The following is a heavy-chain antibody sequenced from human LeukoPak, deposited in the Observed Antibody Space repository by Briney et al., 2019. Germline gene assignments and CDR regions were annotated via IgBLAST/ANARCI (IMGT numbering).Heavy chain of an antibody. Sequence: ASVTVSCKASSYTFAGYSMHWVRQAPGQGLEWMGWINPNSGGTNYAQKFQGRVTMTGDTSISTAYMELSRLTSDDTAVYYCARGRGSYSLDYWGQGTLVTVSS. CDR3: ARGRGSYSLDY. V-gene: IGHV1-2*02. D-gene: IGHD1-26*01. J-gene: IGHJ4*02. CDR2: INPNSGGT. CDR1: SYTFAGYS.